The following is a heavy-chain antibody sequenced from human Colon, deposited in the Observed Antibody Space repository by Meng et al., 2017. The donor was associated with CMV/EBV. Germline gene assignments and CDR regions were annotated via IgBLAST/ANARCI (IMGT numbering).Heavy chain of an antibody. V-gene: IGHV3-74*03. CDR1: GFTFSNYW. CDR2: LNNDGTYM. D-gene: IGHD5-24*01. CDR3: ARPRDGYSPFDL. Sequence: SCAASGFTFSNYWMHWVRQAPGKGLVWVARLNNDGTYMTYADSVRGRFSISRDNAQNTVYLQMNRLTADDTAVYYCARPRDGYSPFDLWGQGTLVTVSS. J-gene: IGHJ4*02.